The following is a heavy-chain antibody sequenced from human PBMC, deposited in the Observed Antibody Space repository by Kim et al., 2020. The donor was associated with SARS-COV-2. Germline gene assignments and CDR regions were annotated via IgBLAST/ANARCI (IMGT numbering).Heavy chain of an antibody. CDR1: GFSFSNYW. CDR3: ARVGSYGWAHFALDV. CDR2: IYSDAGTT. J-gene: IGHJ6*02. V-gene: IGHV3-74*01. Sequence: GGSLRLSCAASGFSFSNYWMHWVRQAPGKGLVWVSRIYSDAGTTTYADSVKGRFTISRDNAKNTVYLQMNSLRAEDTAVYYCARVGSYGWAHFALDVWGQGTTVSVSS. D-gene: IGHD3-10*01.